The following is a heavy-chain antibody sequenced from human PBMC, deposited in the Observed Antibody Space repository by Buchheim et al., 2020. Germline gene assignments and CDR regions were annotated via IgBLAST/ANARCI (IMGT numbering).Heavy chain of an antibody. CDR3: ARGCWSGGRSYAYPFDL. V-gene: IGHV3-11*01. CDR1: GFNLADYY. CDR2: INRDGSTI. D-gene: IGHD2-15*01. Sequence: QEQLVESGGGLVKPGGSLRLSCTASGFNLADYYMSWIRQPPGQGLEWVSYINRDGSTIHYADSVKGRVRVSRDNARNSVDLDMDTLRVDDTAVYYCARGCWSGGRSYAYPFDLWGQG. J-gene: IGHJ4*02.